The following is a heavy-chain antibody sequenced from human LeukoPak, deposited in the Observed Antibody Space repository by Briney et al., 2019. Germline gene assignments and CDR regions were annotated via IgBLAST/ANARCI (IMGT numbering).Heavy chain of an antibody. CDR3: AREALYDFWSGYYYNYYYYMDV. D-gene: IGHD3-3*01. CDR2: ISYDGSNK. Sequence: PGGSLTLSCAASRFTFSSHAMHWVRQAPGKGLEWVAVISYDGSNKYYADSVKGRFTISRDNSKNTLYLQMNSLRAEDMAVYYCAREALYDFWSGYYYNYYYYMDVWGKGTTVTVSS. J-gene: IGHJ6*03. V-gene: IGHV3-30*01. CDR1: RFTFSSHA.